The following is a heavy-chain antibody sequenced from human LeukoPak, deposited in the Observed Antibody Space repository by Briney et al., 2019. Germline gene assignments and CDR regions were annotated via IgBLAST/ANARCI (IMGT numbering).Heavy chain of an antibody. D-gene: IGHD6-13*01. Sequence: SETLSLTCTVSGGSISSYYWSWIRQPPGKGLEWIGYIYYSGSTNYNPSLKSRVTISVDTSKNQFSLKLSSVTAADTAVYYCARSPSSSWYGGPWFDPWGQGTLVTVSS. CDR2: IYYSGST. CDR1: GGSISSYY. J-gene: IGHJ5*02. CDR3: ARSPSSSWYGGPWFDP. V-gene: IGHV4-59*01.